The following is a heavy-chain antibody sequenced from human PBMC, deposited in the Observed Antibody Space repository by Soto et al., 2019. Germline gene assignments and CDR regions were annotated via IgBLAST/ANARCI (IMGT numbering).Heavy chain of an antibody. CDR3: TGGYIENSDGLYGAFDI. D-gene: IGHD5-18*01. CDR1: GYTFSAYY. Sequence: ASVKVSCKASGYTFSAYYTHWARQAPGQGLERMGWMNPKSGGTYFAQNFQGRVTLTRNTSISTANNDVNRLRTDDTAVYYCTGGYIENSDGLYGAFDIWGQGTTVTVSS. CDR2: MNPKSGGT. V-gene: IGHV1-2*02. J-gene: IGHJ3*02.